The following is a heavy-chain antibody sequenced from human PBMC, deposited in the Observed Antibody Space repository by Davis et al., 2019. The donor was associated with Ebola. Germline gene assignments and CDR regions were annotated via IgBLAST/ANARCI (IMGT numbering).Heavy chain of an antibody. CDR1: GFIVSNFY. J-gene: IGHJ4*02. CDR3: ARRADY. Sequence: PGGSLRLSCAPSGFIVSNFYMSWVRQAPGKGLQWVSVIYTGGSTYYADSVKGRFTISRDNAKNSLYLQMNSLRAEDTAVYYCARRADYWGQGTLVTVSS. CDR2: IYTGGST. V-gene: IGHV3-53*01.